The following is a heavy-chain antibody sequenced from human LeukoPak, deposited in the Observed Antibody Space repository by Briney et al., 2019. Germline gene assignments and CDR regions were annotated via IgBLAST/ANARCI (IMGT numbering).Heavy chain of an antibody. D-gene: IGHD6-19*01. J-gene: IGHJ4*02. CDR1: GGSISSSSYY. CDR2: IYYSGST. V-gene: IGHV4-39*07. Sequence: SETLSLTCTVSGGSISSSSYYWGWIRQPPGKGLEWIGSIYYSGSTYYNPSLKSRVTISVDTSKNQFSLKLSSVTAVDTAVYYCAREYSSGWYVDYWGQGTLVTVSS. CDR3: AREYSSGWYVDY.